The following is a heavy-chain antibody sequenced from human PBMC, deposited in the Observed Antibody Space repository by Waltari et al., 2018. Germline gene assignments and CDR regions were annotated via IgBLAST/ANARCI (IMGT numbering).Heavy chain of an antibody. CDR1: GYSISSGYY. Sequence: QVQLQESGPGLVKPSETLSLTCAVSGYSISSGYYWGWIRQPPGKGLEGIGGIYQSGSSSYNPSFKSRVTISVDTSKNQFSLKLSSVTAADPAVYYCARERSGIAAAAPAPFDYWGQGTLVTVSS. CDR2: IYQSGSS. J-gene: IGHJ4*02. CDR3: ARERSGIAAAAPAPFDY. D-gene: IGHD6-13*01. V-gene: IGHV4-38-2*02.